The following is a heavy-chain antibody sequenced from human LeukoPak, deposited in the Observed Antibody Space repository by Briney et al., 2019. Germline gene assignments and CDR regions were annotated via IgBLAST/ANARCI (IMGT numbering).Heavy chain of an antibody. CDR2: INHSGST. D-gene: IGHD6-6*01. CDR1: GGSFSGYY. CDR3: ARGQIAARRKQMYYFDY. J-gene: IGHJ4*02. V-gene: IGHV4-34*01. Sequence: SETLSLTCAVYGGSFSGYYWSWIRQPPGEGLEWIGEINHSGSTNYNPSLKSRVTISVDTSKNQFSLKLSSVTAADTAVYYCARGQIAARRKQMYYFDYWGQGTLVTVSS.